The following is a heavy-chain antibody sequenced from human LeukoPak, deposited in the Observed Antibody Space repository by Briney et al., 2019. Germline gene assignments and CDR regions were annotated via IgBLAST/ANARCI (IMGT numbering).Heavy chain of an antibody. CDR3: ARVLGGSSDPPYY. CDR1: GFVFSDFY. D-gene: IGHD1-26*01. V-gene: IGHV3-11*01. Sequence: PGGSLRLSCAVSGFVFSDFYMSWFRQAPGKRPEWLAYISGSGRAIFDADSVKGRFTISRDNAKSELYLQMNSLRVEDTAVYYCARVLGGSSDPPYYWGQGTLVSVSS. CDR2: ISGSGRAI. J-gene: IGHJ4*02.